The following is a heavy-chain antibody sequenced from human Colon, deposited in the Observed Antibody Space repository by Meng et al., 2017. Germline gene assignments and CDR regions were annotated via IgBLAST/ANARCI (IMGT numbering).Heavy chain of an antibody. CDR2: VHDSGDT. CDR3: ARDPSNRGAFFDP. Sequence: QMPLQESGPGLVKPSQTLSLTFVVSGGSISGDGYYWSWIRQHPGKGLEWIGYVHDSGDTYYKSSLKSRITISIDTSENQFSLKLKSVTAADTAVYYCARDPSNRGAFFDPWGQGTLVTVSS. J-gene: IGHJ5*02. D-gene: IGHD3-10*01. V-gene: IGHV4-31*11. CDR1: GGSISGDGYY.